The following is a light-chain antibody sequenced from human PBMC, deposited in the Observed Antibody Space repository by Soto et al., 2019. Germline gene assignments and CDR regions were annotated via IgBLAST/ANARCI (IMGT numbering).Light chain of an antibody. CDR3: QQYGRSPFT. Sequence: EIVMTQSPGTLSLSLGETATLSCRASQSVSSNYVAWFHQKSGQAPRLLIYGASSRATGVPDRFSASGSGTDFTLTISRLEPEDFAVYYCQQYGRSPFTFGPGTKVDIK. V-gene: IGKV3-20*01. J-gene: IGKJ3*01. CDR2: GAS. CDR1: QSVSSNY.